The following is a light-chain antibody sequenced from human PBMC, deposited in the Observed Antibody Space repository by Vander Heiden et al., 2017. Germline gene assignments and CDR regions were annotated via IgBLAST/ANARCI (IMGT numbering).Light chain of an antibody. J-gene: IGKJ2*01. Sequence: DIQMTQSPSSLSASVVDRVTIPCRASQSISSYLNWYQQRPGKAPKLLIYAASTLQSGVPSRFSGSGSGTDFTLTISSLQPEDFATYYCQQSDSTPYTFGQGTKLEIK. CDR1: QSISSY. CDR2: AAS. V-gene: IGKV1-39*01. CDR3: QQSDSTPYT.